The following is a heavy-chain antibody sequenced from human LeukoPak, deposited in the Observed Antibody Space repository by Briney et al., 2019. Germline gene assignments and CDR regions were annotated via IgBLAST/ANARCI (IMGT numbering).Heavy chain of an antibody. CDR3: ARNRITMIVVAYGGYNWFDP. CDR1: GGSFSGYY. Sequence: SETLSLTCAVYGGSFSGYYWSWIRQPPWKGLEWIGEINHSGSTNYNPSLKSRVTISVDTSKDQFSLKLSSVTAADTAVYYCARNRITMIVVAYGGYNWFDPWGQGTLVTVSS. D-gene: IGHD3-22*01. CDR2: INHSGST. V-gene: IGHV4-34*01. J-gene: IGHJ5*02.